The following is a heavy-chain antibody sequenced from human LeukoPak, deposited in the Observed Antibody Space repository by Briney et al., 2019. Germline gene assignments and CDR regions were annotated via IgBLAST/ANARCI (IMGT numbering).Heavy chain of an antibody. CDR1: GFTFSNAW. CDR2: IKSKTDGGTT. V-gene: IGHV3-15*01. J-gene: IGHJ4*02. CDR3: TTGITMVRGVIHLIDY. D-gene: IGHD3-10*01. Sequence: GGSLRLSCAASGFTFSNAWMSCVRQAPGKSLEWVGRIKSKTDGGTTDYAAPVKGRFTISRDDSKNTLYLQMDSLKTEDTAVYYCTTGITMVRGVIHLIDYWGQGTLVTVSS.